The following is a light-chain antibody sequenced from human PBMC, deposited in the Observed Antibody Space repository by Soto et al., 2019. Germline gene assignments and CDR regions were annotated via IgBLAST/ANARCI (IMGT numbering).Light chain of an antibody. Sequence: EIALTQSPVTLSLSPGERATLSCRASQSVSSYLAWYQQKPGQAPRLLIYDASNRATGIPARFSGSGSGTDFTLTISSLEPEDFAVYYCQQRSNWPPSTFGQGTRLENK. CDR2: DAS. V-gene: IGKV3-11*01. CDR3: QQRSNWPPST. CDR1: QSVSSY. J-gene: IGKJ5*01.